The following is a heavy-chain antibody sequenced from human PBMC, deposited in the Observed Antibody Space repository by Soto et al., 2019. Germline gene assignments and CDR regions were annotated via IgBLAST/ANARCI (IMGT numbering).Heavy chain of an antibody. D-gene: IGHD3-22*01. CDR3: ARRVSYDSRGYSLDY. Sequence: QVQLVQSGAEVKKPGASVKVSCKASGYTFTSYGISWVRQAPGQGLEWMGWISAYNGNTNYAQKLQGRVTMTTDTSTSTADMELRRLRADDTAVYYWARRVSYDSRGYSLDYWGQGTLVTASS. J-gene: IGHJ4*02. V-gene: IGHV1-18*04. CDR2: ISAYNGNT. CDR1: GYTFTSYG.